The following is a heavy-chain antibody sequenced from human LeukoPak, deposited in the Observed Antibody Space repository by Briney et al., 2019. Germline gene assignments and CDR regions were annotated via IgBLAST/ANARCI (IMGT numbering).Heavy chain of an antibody. V-gene: IGHV1-69*05. Sequence: SVKVSCKASGGTFSSYAISWVRQAPEQGLEWMGGIIPIFGTANYAQKFQGRVTITTDESTSTAYMELSSLRSEDTAVYYCARGSYSKAPYYFDYWGQGTLVTVSS. CDR3: ARGSYSKAPYYFDY. CDR1: GGTFSSYA. D-gene: IGHD4-11*01. CDR2: IIPIFGTA. J-gene: IGHJ4*02.